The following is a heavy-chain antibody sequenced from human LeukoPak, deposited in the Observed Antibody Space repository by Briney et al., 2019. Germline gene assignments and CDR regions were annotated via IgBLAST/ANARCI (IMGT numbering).Heavy chain of an antibody. D-gene: IGHD3-10*01. CDR1: GGSFSGYY. CDR2: INHSGST. CDR3: ARHGSGSSY. V-gene: IGHV4-34*01. J-gene: IGHJ4*02. Sequence: SSETLSLTCAVYGGSFSGYYWSWIRQPPGKGLEWIGEINHSGSTNYNPSLKSRVTISVDTSKNQFSLKLSSVTAADTAVYYCARHGSGSSYWGEGTLVTVSS.